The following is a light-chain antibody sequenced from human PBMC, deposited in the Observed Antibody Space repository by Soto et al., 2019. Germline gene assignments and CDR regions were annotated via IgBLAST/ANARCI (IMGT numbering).Light chain of an antibody. J-gene: IGLJ1*01. Sequence: QSVLTQPPSVSGAPGQRVTISCTGSSSNIGAGDDVHWYQQLPGTAPKLLIYGNSNRPSGVPDRFSGSKSGTSASLAITGXXXXXXXXXYXQSYDSSLSGFYVFGTGTKVTV. CDR3: QSYDSSLSGFYV. CDR1: SSNIGAGDD. V-gene: IGLV1-40*01. CDR2: GNS.